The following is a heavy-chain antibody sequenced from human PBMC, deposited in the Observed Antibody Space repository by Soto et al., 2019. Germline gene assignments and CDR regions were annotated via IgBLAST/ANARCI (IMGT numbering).Heavy chain of an antibody. V-gene: IGHV3-7*01. CDR1: GFTFSSYW. D-gene: IGHD6-19*01. J-gene: IGHJ3*02. CDR3: ARVAVAGTRDAFDI. CDR2: IKQDGSEK. Sequence: EVQLVESGGGLVQPGGSLRLSCAASGFTFSSYWMSWVRQAPGKGLEWVANIKQDGSEKDYVDSVKGRFTISRHNDKNPLYLQMNSLRAEDTAVYYCARVAVAGTRDAFDIWGQGTMVTVSS.